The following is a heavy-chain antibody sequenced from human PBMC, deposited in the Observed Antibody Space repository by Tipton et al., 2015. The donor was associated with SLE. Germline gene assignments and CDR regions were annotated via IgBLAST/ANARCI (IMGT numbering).Heavy chain of an antibody. CDR3: ARGNVRYYYDSSGYYWFDP. Sequence: TLSLTCTVSGCSISSYYWSWIRQPAGKGLEWIGRIYTSGRTNYNPSLKSRVTISVDTSKNQFSLKLSSVTAADTAVYYCARGNVRYYYDSSGYYWFDPWDQGTLVTVSS. CDR2: IYTSGRT. CDR1: GCSISSYY. J-gene: IGHJ5*02. D-gene: IGHD3-22*01. V-gene: IGHV4-4*07.